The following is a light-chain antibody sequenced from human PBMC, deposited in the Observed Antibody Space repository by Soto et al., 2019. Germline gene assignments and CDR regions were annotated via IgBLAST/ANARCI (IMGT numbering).Light chain of an antibody. V-gene: IGKV3-11*01. J-gene: IGKJ5*01. CDR1: QSVSNNY. Sequence: EMVLTQSPATLSLYPWERATLXXRASQSVSNNYLVWYQQKPGQAPRFXXYDASNRATGIPARFSGSGSGTDFTLTIISLEPEDFAVYYCQQRSTWPQITFGPGTRLEIK. CDR2: DAS. CDR3: QQRSTWPQIT.